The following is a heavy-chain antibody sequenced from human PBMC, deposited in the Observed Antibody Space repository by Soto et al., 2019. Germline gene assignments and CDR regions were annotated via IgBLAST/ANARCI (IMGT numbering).Heavy chain of an antibody. Sequence: SETLSLTCTVSGGSISSYYWSWLRQPPGKGLEWIGYIYYSGSTNYNPSLKSRVTISVDTSKNQFSLKLSSVTAADTAVYYCARDVDYGDYFDYWGQGTLVTVS. CDR3: ARDVDYGDYFDY. CDR2: IYYSGST. V-gene: IGHV4-59*01. D-gene: IGHD4-17*01. J-gene: IGHJ4*02. CDR1: GGSISSYY.